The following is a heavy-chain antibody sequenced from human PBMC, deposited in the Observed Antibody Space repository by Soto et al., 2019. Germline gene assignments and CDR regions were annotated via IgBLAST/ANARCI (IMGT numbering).Heavy chain of an antibody. V-gene: IGHV1-8*01. CDR1: GYTFTSYD. CDR3: ARERSGYFDN. CDR2: MNPNSGNT. D-gene: IGHD2-15*01. Sequence: QVQLVQSGAEVKKPGASVKVSGKASGYTFTSYDINWVRQATGQGLEWMGWMNPNSGNTGYAQKFQGRVTMTRNTSLNTADIEMGSLRSADMAVSYCARERSGYFDNWGQGTLVTVSS. J-gene: IGHJ4*02.